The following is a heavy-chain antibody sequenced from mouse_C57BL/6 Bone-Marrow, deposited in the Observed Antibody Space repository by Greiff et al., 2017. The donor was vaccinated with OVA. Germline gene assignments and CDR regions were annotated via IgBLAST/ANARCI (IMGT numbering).Heavy chain of an antibody. CDR1: GYTFTSYW. Sequence: QVQLQQPGAELVKPGASVKMSCKASGYTFTSYWITWVKQRPGKGLAWIGDIYPGSGSTNYNEKFKSKATLTVDTSSSTAYMQLSSLTTEASAVYYCSRSEEGWLLRFDYWGQGTTLTVSS. D-gene: IGHD2-3*01. V-gene: IGHV1-55*01. CDR2: IYPGSGST. CDR3: SRSEEGWLLRFDY. J-gene: IGHJ2*01.